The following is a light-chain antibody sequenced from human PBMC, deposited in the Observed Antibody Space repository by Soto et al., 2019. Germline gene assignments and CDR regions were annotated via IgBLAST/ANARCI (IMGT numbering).Light chain of an antibody. J-gene: IGKJ5*01. CDR1: QSLVYSDGNSY. V-gene: IGKV2-30*01. CDR3: NEGKYWPPIT. CDR2: RAS. Sequence: DVVMTQSPLSLPVTLGQPASISCRSSQSLVYSDGNSYLSWFQQRPGQSPRRLIYRASNRDSGVPDRFSGSGSGPDFPLKIRRVEVEDGGVYYRNEGKYWPPITFGQGTRLEIK.